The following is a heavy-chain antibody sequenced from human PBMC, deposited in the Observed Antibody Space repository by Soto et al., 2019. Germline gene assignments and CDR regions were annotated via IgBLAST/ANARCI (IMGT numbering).Heavy chain of an antibody. V-gene: IGHV3-21*06. CDR2: ISPSGNYI. J-gene: IGHJ3*02. D-gene: IGHD3-10*01. Sequence: GGSLRLSCAASGFTFTKYSLYWVRQAPGKGLEWVSSISPSGNYIYFADSMKGRFTISRDNAKNSLYLQMNSLRAEDTAMYYCARTLISSVRGVLDGFDIWGQGTMVTVSS. CDR1: GFTFTKYS. CDR3: ARTLISSVRGVLDGFDI.